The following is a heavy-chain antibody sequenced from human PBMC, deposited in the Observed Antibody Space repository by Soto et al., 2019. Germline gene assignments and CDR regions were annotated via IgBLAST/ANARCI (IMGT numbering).Heavy chain of an antibody. J-gene: IGHJ3*02. CDR1: GYTFTSYG. CDR2: ISAHTGNT. CDR3: ARVLGYNSSWWRHTAFDI. D-gene: IGHD6-13*01. Sequence: ASVKVSCKTSGYTFTSYGISWVRQAPGQGLGWMGWISAHTGNTNYAQKFQGRVTMTTDTYTSTAYMELRSLRSDDTAVYYCARVLGYNSSWWRHTAFDIWGQGTTVTVSS. V-gene: IGHV1-18*01.